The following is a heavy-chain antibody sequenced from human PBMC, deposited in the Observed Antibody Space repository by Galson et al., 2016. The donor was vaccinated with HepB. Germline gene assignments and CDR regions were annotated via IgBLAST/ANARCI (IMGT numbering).Heavy chain of an antibody. Sequence: SLRLSCAASEFTFSTYAMHWVRQAPGKGLEWVAFISNDGTNKHYADTVRGRFTISRDNSKNTLNLQMKSLRAEDTAVYYCARDPPRPEYYYYFYFMDVWGQGTTVTVSS. J-gene: IGHJ6*02. V-gene: IGHV3-30*04. CDR2: ISNDGTNK. CDR3: ARDPPRPEYYYYFYFMDV. CDR1: EFTFSTYA.